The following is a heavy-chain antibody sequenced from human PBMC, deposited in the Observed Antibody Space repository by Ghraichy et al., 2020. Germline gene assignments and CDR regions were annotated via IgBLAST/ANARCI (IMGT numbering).Heavy chain of an antibody. CDR2: ISAYSGNV. D-gene: IGHD2-15*01. J-gene: IGHJ4*02. Sequence: ASVKVSCVASGYTFTNYGVSWVRQAPGQGLEWLGWISAYSGNVNYAQRFQDRVTMTIDTSTGTAYMEMRGLTSADTAMYYCARVEYYCSGGSSCHDYWGQGTLVTVSS. CDR1: GYTFTNYG. V-gene: IGHV1-18*01. CDR3: ARVEYYCSGGSSCHDY.